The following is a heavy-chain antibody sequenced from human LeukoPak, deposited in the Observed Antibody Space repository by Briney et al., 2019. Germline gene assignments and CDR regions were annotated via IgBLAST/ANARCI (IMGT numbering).Heavy chain of an antibody. D-gene: IGHD6-19*01. CDR1: GFTFSSYG. J-gene: IGHJ4*02. CDR3: AKDSAAGAVAASGIDY. CDR2: IRYDGSNK. V-gene: IGHV3-30*02. Sequence: GGSLRLSCAASGFTFSSYGMHWVRQAPGKGLEWVAFIRYDGSNKYYADSVKGRFTISRDNSKNTLYLQMNSLRAEDTAVYYCAKDSAAGAVAASGIDYWGQGTLVTVSS.